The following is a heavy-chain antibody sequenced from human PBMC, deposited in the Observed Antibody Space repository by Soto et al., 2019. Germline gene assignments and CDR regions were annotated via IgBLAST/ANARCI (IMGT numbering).Heavy chain of an antibody. CDR3: AKDSNENYYNWFDP. CDR1: GFTFSSYA. Sequence: WGSLRLSCASSGFTFSSYAMNWVRQAPGKGLEWVSSISGSGAGTHYADSVKGRFTISRDNAENTLYLQMNSLRAEDTALYYCAKDSNENYYNWFDPWGQGTLVTVSS. D-gene: IGHD1-7*01. J-gene: IGHJ5*02. CDR2: ISGSGAGT. V-gene: IGHV3-23*01.